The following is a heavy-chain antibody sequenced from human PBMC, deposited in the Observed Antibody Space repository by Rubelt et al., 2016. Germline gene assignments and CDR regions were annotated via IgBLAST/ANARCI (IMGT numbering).Heavy chain of an antibody. CDR3: ARAALYYYGSGSPSDY. D-gene: IGHD3-10*01. V-gene: IGHV4-61*01. J-gene: IGHJ4*02. CDR2: IYYSGST. CDR1: GGSVSSGSYY. Sequence: QVQLQESGPGLVKPSETLSLTCTVSGGSVSSGSYYWSWIRQPPGKGLAWIGYIYYSGSTNYNPSLMSRVNISVDTSKNQFCVKLSAVTAADTAVYYFARAALYYYGSGSPSDYWGQGTLVTVSS.